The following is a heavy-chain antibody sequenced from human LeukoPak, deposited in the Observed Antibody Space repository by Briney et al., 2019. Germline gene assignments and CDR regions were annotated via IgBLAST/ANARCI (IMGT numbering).Heavy chain of an antibody. D-gene: IGHD4-17*01. Sequence: GGSLRLSCAASGFTFSDYFMSWIRQAPGKGLEWVSYISSSGSTIYYADSVKGRFTLSRDNAKNSLYLQMNSLRVEDTAVYYCASMTTVRYFDYWGQGILVTVSS. V-gene: IGHV3-11*01. CDR1: GFTFSDYF. CDR2: ISSSGSTI. CDR3: ASMTTVRYFDY. J-gene: IGHJ4*02.